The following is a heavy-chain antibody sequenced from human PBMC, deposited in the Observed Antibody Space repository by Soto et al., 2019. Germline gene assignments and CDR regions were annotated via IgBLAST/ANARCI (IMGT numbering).Heavy chain of an antibody. Sequence: QVQLVQSGAEVKKPGASVKVSCKASGYTFTSYDINWVRQATGQGLEWMGWMNPNSGNTGYAQKFQGRFTRTRSTSISTAYMERSSLRSEDTAVYYCARLEDCSGGSCYNLWGQGTLVTVSS. CDR2: MNPNSGNT. D-gene: IGHD2-15*01. CDR1: GYTFTSYD. J-gene: IGHJ5*02. CDR3: ARLEDCSGGSCYNL. V-gene: IGHV1-8*01.